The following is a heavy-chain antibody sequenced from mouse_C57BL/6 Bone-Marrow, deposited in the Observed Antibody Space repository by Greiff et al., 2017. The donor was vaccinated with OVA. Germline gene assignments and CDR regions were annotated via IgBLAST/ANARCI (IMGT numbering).Heavy chain of an antibody. J-gene: IGHJ4*01. V-gene: IGHV1-85*01. CDR2: IYPRDGST. CDR3: ASTTVGEDYAMDY. D-gene: IGHD1-1*01. CDR1: GYTFTSYD. Sequence: VNVVESGPELVKPGASVKLSCKASGYTFTSYDINWVKQRPGQGLEWIGWIYPRDGSTKYNEKFKGKATLTVDTSSSTAYMELHSLTSEDSAVYFCASTTVGEDYAMDYWGQGTSVTVSS.